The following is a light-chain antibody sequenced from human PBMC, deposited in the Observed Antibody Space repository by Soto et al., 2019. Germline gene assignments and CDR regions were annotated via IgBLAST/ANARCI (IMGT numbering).Light chain of an antibody. Sequence: EIVLTQSPANLSLSPGDRATLACRASQSVSSNKLAWYQQKPGQAPRPLIYAASSRATGIPDRFSGSGSGTDFTLTINRLEPEDFAVYYCQDYGTSWTFGQGTKVDIK. CDR2: AAS. CDR1: QSVSSNK. J-gene: IGKJ1*01. V-gene: IGKV3-20*01. CDR3: QDYGTSWT.